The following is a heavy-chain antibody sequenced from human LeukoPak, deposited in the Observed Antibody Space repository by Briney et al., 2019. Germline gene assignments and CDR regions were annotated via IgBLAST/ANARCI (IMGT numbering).Heavy chain of an antibody. CDR2: FNSDGRSA. CDR3: ARGRYYLDS. V-gene: IGHV3-74*01. Sequence: PGGSLRLSCAASGFTFSTYWMHWVRQAPGKGLVWVSRFNSDGRSAYYADSVKGRFTISRDNAKNTLYLQMNSLRAGDPAVPYGARGRYYLDSWGQGTLVTVSS. J-gene: IGHJ4*02. CDR1: GFTFSTYW.